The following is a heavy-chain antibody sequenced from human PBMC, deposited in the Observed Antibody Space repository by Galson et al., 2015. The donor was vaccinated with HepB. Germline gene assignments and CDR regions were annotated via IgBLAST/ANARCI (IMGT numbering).Heavy chain of an antibody. CDR1: GGTFSSYA. CDR3: ARGVGPEGGFQH. J-gene: IGHJ1*01. D-gene: IGHD1-26*01. Sequence: SVKVSCKASGGTFSSYAISWVRQAPGQGLEWMGGIIPIFGTANYAQKFQGRVTITADESTSTAYMELSSLRAEDTAVYYCARGVGPEGGFQHWGQGTLVTVSS. CDR2: IIPIFGTA. V-gene: IGHV1-69*13.